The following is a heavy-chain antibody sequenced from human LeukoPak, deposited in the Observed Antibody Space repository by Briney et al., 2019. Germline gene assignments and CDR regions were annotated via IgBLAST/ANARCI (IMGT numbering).Heavy chain of an antibody. V-gene: IGHV1-8*03. CDR1: GYTFTSYD. CDR3: ARGFRLRGVATIVYYYYMDV. D-gene: IGHD5-12*01. CDR2: MNPNSGNT. J-gene: IGHJ6*03. Sequence: ASVKVSXKASGYTFTSYDINWVRQATGQGLEWMGWMNPNSGNTGYAQKFQGRVTITRNTSISTAYMELSSLRSEDTAVYYCARGFRLRGVATIVYYYYMDVWGKGTTVTVSS.